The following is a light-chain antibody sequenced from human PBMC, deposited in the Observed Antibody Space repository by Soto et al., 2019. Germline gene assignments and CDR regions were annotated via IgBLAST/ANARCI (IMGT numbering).Light chain of an antibody. CDR1: QDITYY. CDR2: SAS. J-gene: IGKJ4*01. CDR3: LQHNSYPLT. V-gene: IGKV1-17*03. Sequence: DIQMTLSPPAMFASEGAGATINCRASQDITYYLAWFQQNPGKVPKRLIYSASSLQSGVPSRFSGSGSGTKFTLTISGLQPEDSATYYCLQHNSYPLTFGGGTKVEIK.